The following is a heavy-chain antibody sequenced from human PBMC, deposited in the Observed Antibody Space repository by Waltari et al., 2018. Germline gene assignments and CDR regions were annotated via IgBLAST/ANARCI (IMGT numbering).Heavy chain of an antibody. Sequence: QLQESGPGLVKPSETLSLTCTVSGGSISSSSYYWGWIRQPPGKGLEWIGSIYYSGSTYYNPSLKSRVTISVDTSKNQFSLKLSSVTAADTAVYYCARPLPGISLYYYYGMDVWGQGTTVTVSS. CDR3: ARPLPGISLYYYYGMDV. V-gene: IGHV4-39*01. D-gene: IGHD6-13*01. J-gene: IGHJ6*02. CDR2: IYYSGST. CDR1: GGSISSSSYY.